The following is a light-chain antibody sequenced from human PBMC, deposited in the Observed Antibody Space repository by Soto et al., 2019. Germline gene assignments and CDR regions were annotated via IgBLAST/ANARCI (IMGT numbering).Light chain of an antibody. J-gene: IGLJ1*01. Sequence: QSVLTQPASVSGSPGQSITISCTGTSSDIATYNYVSWYQQHPGKAPKLSIYDVSNRTSGVSNRFSGSKSGSTASLTISALQAKEETDYSCDSYTPSTAFVFGTGTKRTVL. CDR2: DVS. CDR1: SSDIATYNY. CDR3: DSYTPSTAFV. V-gene: IGLV2-14*01.